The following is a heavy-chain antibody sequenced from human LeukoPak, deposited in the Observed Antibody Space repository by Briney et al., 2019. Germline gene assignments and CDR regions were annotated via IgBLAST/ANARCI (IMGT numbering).Heavy chain of an antibody. CDR2: IWYHGSNK. CDR1: GFTFSSYG. CDR3: AREQIVVVVAATQAGFDY. V-gene: IGHV3-33*01. Sequence: GGSLRLSCAASGFTFSSYGMHWVRQAPGKGLEWVAVIWYHGSNKYYADSVKGRFTISRDNSKNTLYLQMNSLRAEDTAVYYCAREQIVVVVAATQAGFDYWGQGTLVTVSS. J-gene: IGHJ4*02. D-gene: IGHD2-15*01.